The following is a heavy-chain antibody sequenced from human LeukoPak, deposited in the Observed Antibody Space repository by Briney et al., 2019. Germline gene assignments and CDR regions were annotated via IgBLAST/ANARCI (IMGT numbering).Heavy chain of an antibody. CDR2: ISAYTGNT. J-gene: IGHJ4*02. CDR3: ARRIVGATGSDY. Sequence: GASVKDSCKASGYTFTTYGISWVRQAPGQGLEWMGWISAYTGNTNYAQNLQGRVTMTTDTSTTTAYMELRSLTSDDTAVYYCARRIVGATGSDYWGQGTLVTVSS. V-gene: IGHV1-18*01. CDR1: GYTFTTYG. D-gene: IGHD1-26*01.